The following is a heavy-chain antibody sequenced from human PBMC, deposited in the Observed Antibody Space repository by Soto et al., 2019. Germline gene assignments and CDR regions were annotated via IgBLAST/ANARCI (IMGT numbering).Heavy chain of an antibody. D-gene: IGHD2-8*02. J-gene: IGHJ5*02. CDR3: ATDPTVTSTGWFDP. CDR1: GDTLNSYV. V-gene: IGHV1-69*13. CDR2: INPIFGTP. Sequence: SVKVSCKASGDTLNSYVISWVRQAPGQGLEWMGRINPIFGTPNYAQKFQGRVTITADESTNTAYMELTSLRSEDTAMYYCATDPTVTSTGWFDPWGQGTLVTVSS.